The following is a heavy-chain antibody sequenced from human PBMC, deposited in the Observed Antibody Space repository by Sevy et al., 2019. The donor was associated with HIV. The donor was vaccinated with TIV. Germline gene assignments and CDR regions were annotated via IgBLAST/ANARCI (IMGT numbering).Heavy chain of an antibody. V-gene: IGHV4-59*08. J-gene: IGHJ3*02. CDR1: GGSINSDH. CDR2: VYYTGGT. Sequence: SETLSLTCTVSGGSINSDHWNWIRQPPGKGLEWIGYVYYTGGTNYNPSLKNRVTISVDRTKNQFSLKLTSVTAADTAVDYCARRNDFDIGGQGTMVTVSS. CDR3: ARRNDFDI.